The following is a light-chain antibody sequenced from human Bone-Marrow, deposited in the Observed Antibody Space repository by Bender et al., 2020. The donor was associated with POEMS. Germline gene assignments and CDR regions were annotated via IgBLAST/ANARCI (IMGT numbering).Light chain of an antibody. V-gene: IGLV3-10*01. CDR2: EDT. J-gene: IGLJ2*01. CDR3: YSTDSSGNHKV. CDR1: ALSKEY. Sequence: YELTQPPSVSVSPGQTARITCSADALSKEYTYWYQQKSGQAPVLVIFEDTKRPSGIPERFSGSSSGTMATLTISGAQVEDEADYYCYSTDSSGNHKVFGGGTKLTVL.